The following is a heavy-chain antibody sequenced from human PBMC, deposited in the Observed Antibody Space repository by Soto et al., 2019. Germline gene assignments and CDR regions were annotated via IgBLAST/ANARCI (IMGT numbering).Heavy chain of an antibody. D-gene: IGHD6-13*01. CDR2: IKQDGSEK. CDR1: GFTFSSYW. J-gene: IGHJ6*02. CDR3: AREGYSSSWYTGDYYGMDV. Sequence: EVQLVESGGGLVQPGGSLRLSCAASGFTFSSYWMSWVRQAPGKGLEWVANIKQDGSEKYYVDSVKGRFTISRDNAKNSLYLQMNSLRAEDTAVYYCAREGYSSSWYTGDYYGMDVWGQGTTVTVSS. V-gene: IGHV3-7*05.